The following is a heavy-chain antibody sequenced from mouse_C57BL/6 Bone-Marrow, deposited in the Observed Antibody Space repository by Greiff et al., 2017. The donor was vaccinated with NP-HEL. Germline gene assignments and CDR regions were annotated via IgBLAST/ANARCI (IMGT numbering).Heavy chain of an antibody. CDR3: AQAGMVTRAWFAY. CDR2: INPSNGGT. Sequence: VQLQQPGTELVKPGASVKLSCKASGYTFTSYWMHWVKQRPGQGLEWIGNINPSNGGTNYNEKFKSKATLTVDKSASTAYMQLSSLTAEDSAVYYCAQAGMVTRAWFAYWGQGTLVTVSA. CDR1: GYTFTSYW. V-gene: IGHV1-53*01. J-gene: IGHJ3*01. D-gene: IGHD2-2*01.